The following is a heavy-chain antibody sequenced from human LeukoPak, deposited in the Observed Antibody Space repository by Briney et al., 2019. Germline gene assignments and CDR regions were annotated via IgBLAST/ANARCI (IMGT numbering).Heavy chain of an antibody. Sequence: SETLSLTCAVSGGSISSGGYSWSWIRQPPGKGLEWIGYIYHSGSTYYNPSLKSRVTISVDRSKNQFSLKLSSVTAADTAVYYCARLVPNYYYYYYGMDVWGQGTTVTVSS. CDR1: GGSISSGGYS. CDR3: ARLVPNYYYYYYGMDV. V-gene: IGHV4-30-2*01. J-gene: IGHJ6*02. CDR2: IYHSGST. D-gene: IGHD6-6*01.